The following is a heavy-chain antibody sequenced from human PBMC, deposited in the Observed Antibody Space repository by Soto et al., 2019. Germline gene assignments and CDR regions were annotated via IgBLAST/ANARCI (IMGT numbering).Heavy chain of an antibody. J-gene: IGHJ6*02. CDR3: VKDWTGTKCPCLDV. V-gene: IGHV3-23*01. Sequence: EVQVLECGGGLIQPGGSLRLSCAASGFTFSNYAMTWVGQAPGKGLEWVSTISSARGTTSYYADSVKRRFTISRDNSNSTLILQMNSLRAEDTADYYCVKDWTGTKCPCLDVWSQGTTVTVSS. D-gene: IGHD2-8*02. CDR1: GFTFSNYA. CDR2: ISSARGTT.